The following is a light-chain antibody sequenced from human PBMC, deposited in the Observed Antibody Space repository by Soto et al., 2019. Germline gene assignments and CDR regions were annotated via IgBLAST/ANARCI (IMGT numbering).Light chain of an antibody. CDR3: QRYYSTPYT. CDR2: WAS. CDR1: QSVLYSSNNKNY. J-gene: IGKJ2*01. Sequence: DIVMTQSPDSLAVSLGERATINCKSSQSVLYSSNNKNYLAWYQQKPGQPPKLLIYWASTRESGVPDRFSGSGSGTDFTPTISSLQAEDVAVYYCQRYYSTPYTFGQGTKLEI. V-gene: IGKV4-1*01.